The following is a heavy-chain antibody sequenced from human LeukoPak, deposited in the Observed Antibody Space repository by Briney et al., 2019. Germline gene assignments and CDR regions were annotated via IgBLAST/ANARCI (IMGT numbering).Heavy chain of an antibody. J-gene: IGHJ4*02. Sequence: SETLSLTCAVYGGSFSGYYWGWIRQPPGKGLEWIGEINHSGSTNYNPSLKSRVTISVDTSKNQFSLKLSSVTAADTAVYYCARGSLLWFGELLDYWGQGTLVTVSS. V-gene: IGHV4-34*01. D-gene: IGHD3-10*01. CDR1: GGSFSGYY. CDR3: ARGSLLWFGELLDY. CDR2: INHSGST.